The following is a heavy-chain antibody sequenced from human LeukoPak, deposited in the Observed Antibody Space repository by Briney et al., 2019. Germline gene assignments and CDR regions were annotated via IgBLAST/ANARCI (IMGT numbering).Heavy chain of an antibody. D-gene: IGHD3-10*01. J-gene: IGHJ4*02. CDR2: ISSNGGST. CDR3: VKDGSGSYYTYYFDY. V-gene: IGHV3-64D*06. Sequence: GGSLTLSCSASGFTFSRYAMHWVRQAPGKGLEYVSAISSNGGSTYYADSVKGRFTISRDNSKNTLYLQMSSLRGEDTAVYYCVKDGSGSYYTYYFDYWGQGTLVTVSS. CDR1: GFTFSRYA.